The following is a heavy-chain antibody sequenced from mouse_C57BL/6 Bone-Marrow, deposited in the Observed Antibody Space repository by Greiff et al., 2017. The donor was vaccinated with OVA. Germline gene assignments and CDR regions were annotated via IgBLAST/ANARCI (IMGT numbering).Heavy chain of an antibody. J-gene: IGHJ1*03. CDR1: GFTFSSYG. D-gene: IGHD2-1*01. V-gene: IGHV5-6*01. CDR3: ARDLLRYFDV. Sequence: EVKLMESGGDLVKPGGSLKLSCAASGFTFSSYGMSWVRQTPDKRLEWVATISSGGSYTYYPDSVKGRFTISRDNAKNTLYLKMSSLKSEDTAMYYCARDLLRYFDVWGTGTTVTVSS. CDR2: ISSGGSYT.